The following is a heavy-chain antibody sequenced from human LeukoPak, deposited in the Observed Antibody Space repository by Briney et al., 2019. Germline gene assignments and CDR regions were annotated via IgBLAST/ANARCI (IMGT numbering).Heavy chain of an antibody. D-gene: IGHD3-10*01. CDR3: AASITMFDY. CDR2: INDDGTVK. Sequence: GGALRLSFASSGFTFSRYWMSWVRQPPAKGREWVANINDDGTVKYYVESVRGRFTVSRDNASNSLYLQMNRLRAEDTAVYYCAASITMFDYWGQGTLVTVSS. V-gene: IGHV3-7*02. J-gene: IGHJ4*02. CDR1: GFTFSRYW.